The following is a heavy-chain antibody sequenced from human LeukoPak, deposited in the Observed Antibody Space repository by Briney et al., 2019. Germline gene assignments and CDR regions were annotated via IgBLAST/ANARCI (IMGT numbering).Heavy chain of an antibody. V-gene: IGHV3-21*01. D-gene: IGHD2-2*01. CDR1: GFTFSSYG. CDR2: ISSSSSYI. J-gene: IGHJ4*02. CDR3: ARQLVSTSCYN. Sequence: PGGSLRLSCAASGFTFSSYGMSWVRQAPGKGLEWVSSISSSSSYIYYADSVKGRFTISRDNAKNSLYLQMNSLRAEDTAVYYCARQLVSTSCYNWGQGTLVTVSS.